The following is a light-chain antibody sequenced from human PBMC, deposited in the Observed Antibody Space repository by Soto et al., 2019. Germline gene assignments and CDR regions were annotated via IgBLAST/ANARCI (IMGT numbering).Light chain of an antibody. CDR1: SSNIGSNY. CDR3: AAWEDSMSGTAV. Sequence: QAVVTQPPSASGTPGQRVTISCSGSSSNIGSNYVYWYQQLPGTAPKLLIYRNNQRPSGVPDRFSGSKSGTSASLAISGLRSEDEADYYSAAWEDSMSGTAVFGGGNQMTVL. V-gene: IGLV1-47*01. J-gene: IGLJ7*01. CDR2: RNN.